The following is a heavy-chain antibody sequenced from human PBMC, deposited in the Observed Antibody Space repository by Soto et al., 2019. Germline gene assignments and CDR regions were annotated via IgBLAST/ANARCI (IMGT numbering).Heavy chain of an antibody. CDR2: IYYSGST. V-gene: IGHV4-30-4*01. J-gene: IGHJ6*02. Sequence: SETLSLTCTVSGGSINSCDYHWSWIRQPPGKGLEWIGAIYYSGSTYSNPTLKSRIRLSVDTSKNQFSLKVNSVTAADTAVYYCASDYRVPSAGAVDVWGQGTTVTVSS. CDR1: GGSINSCDYH. CDR3: ASDYRVPSAGAVDV. D-gene: IGHD3-16*02.